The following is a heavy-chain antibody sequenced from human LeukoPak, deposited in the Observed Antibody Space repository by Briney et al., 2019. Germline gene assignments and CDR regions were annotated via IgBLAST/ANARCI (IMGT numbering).Heavy chain of an antibody. V-gene: IGHV4-59*01. CDR3: ARVTGYVIEDNFDY. CDR1: GDSITYFY. D-gene: IGHD2-15*01. Sequence: SETLSLTCSVSGDSITYFYWSWIRQAAGKGLEWIAYIYYSGSTNYNPSLKSRVTISVDTSKNQFSLKLRSVTAADTAVYYCARVTGYVIEDNFDYWGQGTLVTVSS. J-gene: IGHJ4*02. CDR2: IYYSGST.